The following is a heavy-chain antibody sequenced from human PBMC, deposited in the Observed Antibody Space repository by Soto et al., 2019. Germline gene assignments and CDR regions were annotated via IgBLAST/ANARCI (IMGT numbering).Heavy chain of an antibody. V-gene: IGHV4-30-4*01. D-gene: IGHD1-26*01. J-gene: IGHJ5*02. Sequence: SETLSLTCTVSGGSISSGDYYWSWIRQPPGKGLEWIGYIYYSGSTYYNPSLKSRVTISVDTSKNQFSLKLSSVTAADTAVYYCARGLHNEWELLPPNCFDPWGRRTLVSLS. CDR3: ARGLHNEWELLPPNCFDP. CDR1: GGSISSGDYY. CDR2: IYYSGST.